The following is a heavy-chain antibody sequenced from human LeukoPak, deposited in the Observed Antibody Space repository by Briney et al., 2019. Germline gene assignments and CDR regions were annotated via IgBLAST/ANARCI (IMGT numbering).Heavy chain of an antibody. CDR1: GFTLNSYW. J-gene: IGHJ5*02. D-gene: IGHD2-2*02. V-gene: IGHV3-33*08. CDR3: AREGCSSTSCYIVNWFDP. CDR2: IWYDGSNK. Sequence: PGGSLRLSCAASGFTLNSYWMHWVRQAPGKGLEWVAVIWYDGSNKYYADSVKGRFTISRDNSKNTLYLQMNSLRAEDTAVYYCAREGCSSTSCYIVNWFDPWGQGTLVTVSS.